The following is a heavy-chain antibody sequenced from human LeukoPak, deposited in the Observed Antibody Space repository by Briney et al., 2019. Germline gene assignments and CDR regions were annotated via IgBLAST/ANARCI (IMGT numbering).Heavy chain of an antibody. J-gene: IGHJ4*02. CDR2: IKSDGSEK. D-gene: IGHD1-1*01. V-gene: IGHV3-7*01. CDR1: GMTFSSHW. Sequence: GGSLRLSCAASGMTFSSHWMSWVRQAPGKGLEWVANIKSDGSEKYYLDSVKGRFTISRDNTKNSLYLQMNSLRAEDSAVYYCARYCTFRTCSGTKFDSWGQGTLVTVSS. CDR3: ARYCTFRTCSGTKFDS.